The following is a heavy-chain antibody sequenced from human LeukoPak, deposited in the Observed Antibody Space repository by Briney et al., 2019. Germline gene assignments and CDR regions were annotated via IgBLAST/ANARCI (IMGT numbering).Heavy chain of an antibody. V-gene: IGHV3-48*04. CDR3: AKSNWCDH. Sequence: GGSLRLSCAASGFTFSSYSMNWVRQAPGKGLEWVSYITGSSSTIYYADSVRGRFTISRDNSKNSLYLQMNSLRVEDTAVYYCAKSNWCDHWGQGTLVTVSS. CDR1: GFTFSSYS. J-gene: IGHJ5*02. CDR2: ITGSSSTI.